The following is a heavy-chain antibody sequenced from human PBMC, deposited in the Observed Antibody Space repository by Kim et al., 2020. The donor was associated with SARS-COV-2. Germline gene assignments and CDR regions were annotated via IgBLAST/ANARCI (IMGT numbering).Heavy chain of an antibody. J-gene: IGHJ4*02. V-gene: IGHV1-2*02. CDR2: GGT. CDR3: ARDFQRLDY. Sequence: GGTNYAQKFKGRVTMTRDTSISTAYMELSRLRSDDTAVYYCARDFQRLDYWGQGTLVTVSS. D-gene: IGHD2-2*01.